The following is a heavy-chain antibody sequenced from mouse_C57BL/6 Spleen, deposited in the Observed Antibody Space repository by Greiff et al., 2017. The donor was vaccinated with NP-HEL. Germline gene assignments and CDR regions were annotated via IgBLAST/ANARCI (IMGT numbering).Heavy chain of an antibody. CDR2: IRNKANGYTT. CDR1: GFTFTDYY. Sequence: EVKVVESGGGLVQPGGSLSLSCAASGFTFTDYYMSWVRQPPGKALEWLGFIRNKANGYTTEYSASVKGRFTISRDNSQSILYLQMNALRAEDSATYYCARSPYYSNFYYAMDYWGQGTSVTVSS. V-gene: IGHV7-3*01. CDR3: ARSPYYSNFYYAMDY. J-gene: IGHJ4*01. D-gene: IGHD2-5*01.